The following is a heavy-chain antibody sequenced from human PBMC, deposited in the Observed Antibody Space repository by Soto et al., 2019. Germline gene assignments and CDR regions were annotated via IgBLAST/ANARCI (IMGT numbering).Heavy chain of an antibody. Sequence: SGTLSLTCAVYGGSFSGYYWSWIRQPPGKGLEWIGEINHSGSTNYNPSLKSRVTISVDTSKNQFSLKLSSVTAADTAVYYCARGRRGIAVAGTWEYNWFDPWGQGTLVTVSS. CDR3: ARGRRGIAVAGTWEYNWFDP. V-gene: IGHV4-34*01. CDR1: GGSFSGYY. J-gene: IGHJ5*02. CDR2: INHSGST. D-gene: IGHD6-19*01.